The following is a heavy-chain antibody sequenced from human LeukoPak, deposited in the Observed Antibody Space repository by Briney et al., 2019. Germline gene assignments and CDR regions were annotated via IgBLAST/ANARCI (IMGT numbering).Heavy chain of an antibody. CDR1: GGSISSYY. Sequence: SETLSLTCTVSGGSISSYYWSWIRQPPGKGLEWIGYIYYSGSTNYNPSLKSRVTMSVDTSKNQFSLKLSSVTAADTAVYYCARGVSVVAATSGGYFDYWGQGTLVTVSS. J-gene: IGHJ4*02. D-gene: IGHD2-15*01. CDR2: IYYSGST. CDR3: ARGVSVVAATSGGYFDY. V-gene: IGHV4-59*12.